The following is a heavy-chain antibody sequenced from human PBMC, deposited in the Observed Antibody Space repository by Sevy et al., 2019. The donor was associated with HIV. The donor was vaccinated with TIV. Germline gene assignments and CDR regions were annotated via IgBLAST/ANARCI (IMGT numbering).Heavy chain of an antibody. D-gene: IGHD3-10*01. CDR3: ARRRGFGELLGLGY. V-gene: IGHV1-8*01. CDR1: GYTFTTYD. CDR2: MNPSRGNT. J-gene: IGHJ4*02. Sequence: ASVKVSCRTSGYTFTTYDINWVRQATGQGLEWMVWMNPSRGNTGSAQKFQGRLTMTRDTSTSTAYMELSSLESQDTTVYYCARRRGFGELLGLGYWGQGTLVTVSS.